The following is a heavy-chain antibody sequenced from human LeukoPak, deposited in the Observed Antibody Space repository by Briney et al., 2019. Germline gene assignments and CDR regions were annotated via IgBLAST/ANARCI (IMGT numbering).Heavy chain of an antibody. V-gene: IGHV1-24*01. Sequence: ASVKVSCKVSGYTLTELSMHWVRQAPGKGLEWMGGFDPEDGETIYAQKFQGRVTITEDTSTDTAYMELSGLRSEDTAVYYCATDQGIAAAGTIPWGQGTLVTVSS. J-gene: IGHJ5*02. CDR2: FDPEDGET. CDR1: GYTLTELS. CDR3: ATDQGIAAAGTIP. D-gene: IGHD6-13*01.